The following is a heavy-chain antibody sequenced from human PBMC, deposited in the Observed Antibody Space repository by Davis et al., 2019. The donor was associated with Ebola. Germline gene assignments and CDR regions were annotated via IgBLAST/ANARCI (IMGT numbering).Heavy chain of an antibody. CDR1: GFPFRSFA. CDR3: AKDLVVVAATESY. J-gene: IGHJ4*02. V-gene: IGHV3-23*01. CDR2: ISDGGSGT. D-gene: IGHD2-15*01. Sequence: PGGSLRLSCAGSGFPFRSFAMSWVRQVPGKGLEWVSGISDGGSGTSYADSVKGRFTISRDNSKNTLYLQMNSLRAEDTAVYYCAKDLVVVAATESYWGQGTLVTVSS.